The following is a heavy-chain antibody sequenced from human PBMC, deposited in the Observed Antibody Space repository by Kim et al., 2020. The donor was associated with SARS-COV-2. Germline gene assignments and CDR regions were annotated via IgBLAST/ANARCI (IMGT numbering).Heavy chain of an antibody. CDR3: ARSDIAAAGALDY. D-gene: IGHD6-13*01. V-gene: IGHV4-39*01. CDR1: GGSISSSSYY. Sequence: LSLTCTVSGGSISSSSYYWGWIRQPPGKGLEWIGSIYYSGSTYYNPSLKSRVTISVDTSKNQFSLKLSSVTAADTAVYYCARSDIAAAGALDYWGQGT. J-gene: IGHJ4*02. CDR2: IYYSGST.